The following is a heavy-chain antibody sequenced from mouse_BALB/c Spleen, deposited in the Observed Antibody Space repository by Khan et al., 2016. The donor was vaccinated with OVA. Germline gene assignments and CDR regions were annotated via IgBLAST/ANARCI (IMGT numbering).Heavy chain of an antibody. Sequence: EVQLQESGPGLVKPSQSLSLTCTVAGYSITSGYGWNWIRQFPGNKLEWMGYISYSGSTNYNPSLTSRISITRDTSKNQFFLQLNSVTTEDTATYYCARTARIKYWGQGTTLTVSS. D-gene: IGHD1-2*01. J-gene: IGHJ2*01. CDR1: GYSITSGYG. CDR3: ARTARIKY. V-gene: IGHV3-2*02. CDR2: ISYSGST.